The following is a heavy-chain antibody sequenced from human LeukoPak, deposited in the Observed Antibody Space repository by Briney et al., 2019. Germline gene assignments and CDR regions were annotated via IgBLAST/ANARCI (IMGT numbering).Heavy chain of an antibody. CDR2: IYTSGST. V-gene: IGHV4-4*07. Sequence: SETLSLTCTVSGGSISSYYWSWIRQPAGKGLEWIGRIYTSGSTNYNPSLKSRVTMSVDTSKNQFSLKLSSVTAADTAVYYCARETSGYDLPTLPRKWDVWGKETTVTVSS. CDR1: GGSISSYY. J-gene: IGHJ6*04. D-gene: IGHD5-12*01. CDR3: ARETSGYDLPTLPRKWDV.